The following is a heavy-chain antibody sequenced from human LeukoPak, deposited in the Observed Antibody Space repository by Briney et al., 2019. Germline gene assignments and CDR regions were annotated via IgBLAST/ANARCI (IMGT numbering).Heavy chain of an antibody. D-gene: IGHD3-10*01. CDR1: GFTLSGHW. CDR3: VKDLRGGGYYTSFDY. J-gene: IGHJ4*02. Sequence: PGGSLRLSCVASGFTLSGHWIHWVRQAPGKGLEHVSTINTNGDDTYYADSVKGRFTISRDNSKRTLYLQMSSLRAEDTAVYYCVKDLRGGGYYTSFDYWGQGTLVTVSS. V-gene: IGHV3-64D*09. CDR2: INTNGDDT.